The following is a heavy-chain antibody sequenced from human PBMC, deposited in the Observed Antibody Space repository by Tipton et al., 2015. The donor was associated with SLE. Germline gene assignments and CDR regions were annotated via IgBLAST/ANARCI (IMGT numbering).Heavy chain of an antibody. D-gene: IGHD1-26*01. CDR3: AKAFGSWGYFQH. Sequence: SGFTFSSYGMHWVRQAPGKGLEWVAFIRYDGSNKYYADSVKGRFTISRDNSKNTLYLQMNSLRAEDTAVYYCAKAFGSWGYFQHWGQGTLVTVSS. J-gene: IGHJ1*01. CDR2: IRYDGSNK. CDR1: GFTFSSYG. V-gene: IGHV3-30*02.